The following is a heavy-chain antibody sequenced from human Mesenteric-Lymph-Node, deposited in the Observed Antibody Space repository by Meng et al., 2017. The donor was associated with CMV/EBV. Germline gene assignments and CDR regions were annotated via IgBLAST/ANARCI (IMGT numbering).Heavy chain of an antibody. CDR3: ASNDGSTSSQ. CDR1: GGTFSSYA. V-gene: IGHV1-69*05. J-gene: IGHJ4*02. CDR2: IIPIFGTA. D-gene: IGHD2-2*01. Sequence: SCEASGGTFSSYAISWVRQAPGQGLEWMGGIIPIFGTANYAQKFQGRVTITTDESTSTAYMELSSLRSEDTAVYYCASNDGSTSSQWGQGTLVTVSS.